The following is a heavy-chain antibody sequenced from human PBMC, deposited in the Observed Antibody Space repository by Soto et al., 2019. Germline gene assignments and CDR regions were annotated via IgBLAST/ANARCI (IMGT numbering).Heavy chain of an antibody. CDR1: GGSFSGYY. CDR3: ARSWHIVVVTVFWFDP. Sequence: QVPLQQWGAGLLKPSETLSLTCAVYGGSFSGYYWSWIRQPPGKGLEWIGEINHSGSTNYNPSLKSRVTISVDTSKNQFSLKLSSVTAADTAVYYCARSWHIVVVTVFWFDPWGQGTLVTVSS. J-gene: IGHJ5*02. V-gene: IGHV4-34*01. D-gene: IGHD2-21*02. CDR2: INHSGST.